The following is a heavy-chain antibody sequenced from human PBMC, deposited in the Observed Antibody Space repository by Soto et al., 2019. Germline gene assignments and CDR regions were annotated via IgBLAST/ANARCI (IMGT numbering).Heavy chain of an antibody. V-gene: IGHV3-23*01. Sequence: ETLSLTCAVSGGSISSSNWWSWVRQAPGKGLEWVSAISGSGGSTYYADSVKGRFTISRDNSKNTLYLQMNSLRAEDTAVYYCARDLDRLRFLEWLSPPNYYYYYGMDVWGQGTTVTVSS. CDR3: ARDLDRLRFLEWLSPPNYYYYYGMDV. CDR2: ISGSGGST. D-gene: IGHD3-3*01. J-gene: IGHJ6*02. CDR1: GGSISSSN.